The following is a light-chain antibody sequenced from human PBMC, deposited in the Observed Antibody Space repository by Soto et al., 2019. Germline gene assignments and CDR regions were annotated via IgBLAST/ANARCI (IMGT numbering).Light chain of an antibody. CDR2: DAS. J-gene: IGKJ5*01. CDR1: QSVSSSY. V-gene: IGKV3-20*01. CDR3: QQYGSSPVT. Sequence: EIVLTQSPGTLSLSPGERATLSCRASQSVSSSYLAWYQQKPGQAPSLLIYDASSRATGIPDRFSGSGSGTDFTLTISRLEPEDFAVYYCQQYGSSPVTFGQGTRLEIK.